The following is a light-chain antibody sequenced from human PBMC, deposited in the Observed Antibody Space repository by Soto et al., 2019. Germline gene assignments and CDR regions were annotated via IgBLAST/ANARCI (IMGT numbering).Light chain of an antibody. V-gene: IGLV2-11*01. Sequence: QSALTQPRSVSGSPGQSVSISCTGTISDVAGYNYVSWYQHHPGKAPKLLISDVTKRPSWVPDRFSGSKSGNTASLTIPELQAEDEADYYCSSYAGNNNLVFGGGTKVTVL. CDR2: DVT. CDR1: ISDVAGYNY. CDR3: SSYAGNNNLV. J-gene: IGLJ2*01.